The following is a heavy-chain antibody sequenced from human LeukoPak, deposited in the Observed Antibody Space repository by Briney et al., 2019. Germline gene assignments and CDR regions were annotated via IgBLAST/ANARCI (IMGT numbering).Heavy chain of an antibody. J-gene: IGHJ4*02. Sequence: GASVKVSCKASGYIFTTYGISWVRQAPGQGLEWMGWISVYNDYTTYAQTFQGRVTMTTDTSTSTAYMELRNLRSDDTAAYYCARNDSSGYSEYWGQGTLVTVS. CDR1: GYIFTTYG. V-gene: IGHV1-18*01. CDR2: ISVYNDYT. D-gene: IGHD3-22*01. CDR3: ARNDSSGYSEY.